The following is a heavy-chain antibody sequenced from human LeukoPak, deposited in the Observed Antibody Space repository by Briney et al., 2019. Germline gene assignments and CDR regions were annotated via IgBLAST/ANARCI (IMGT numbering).Heavy chain of an antibody. CDR3: ARHVSAGGENHERNAFDI. CDR2: INWNGSGA. CDR1: GFTFDDYG. D-gene: IGHD3-16*01. V-gene: IGHV3-20*04. Sequence: GGSLRLSCAASGFTFDDYGMSWVRQAPGKGLEWVSGINWNGSGAGYADSVKGRFTISRDNAKNSLYLQMNSLKASDTAMFYCARHVSAGGENHERNAFDIWGQGTMVTVSS. J-gene: IGHJ3*02.